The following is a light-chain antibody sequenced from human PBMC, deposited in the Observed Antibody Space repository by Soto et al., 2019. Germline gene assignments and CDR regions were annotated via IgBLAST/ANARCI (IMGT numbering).Light chain of an antibody. J-gene: IGKJ4*01. CDR2: GAS. V-gene: IGKV3-20*01. CDR1: QSVITN. Sequence: EIVLTQSPATLSLSPGERATLSCRASQSVITNLAWYQHKPGQAPRLLIYGASNRATGIPDRFSGSGSGTDFILTINRLEPEDFAVYYCQEFASNFGGGTKVDIK. CDR3: QEFASN.